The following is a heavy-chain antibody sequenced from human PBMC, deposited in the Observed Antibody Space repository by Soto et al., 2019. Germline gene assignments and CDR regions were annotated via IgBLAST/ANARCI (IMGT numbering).Heavy chain of an antibody. V-gene: IGHV3-30-3*01. Sequence: GGSLRLSCAASGFTFSSYAMHWVRQAPGKGLEWVAVISYDGSNKYYADSVKGRFTISRDNSKNTLYLQMNSLRAEDTAVYYCARDRYGSGSYYNFEYFQHWGQGTLVTVSS. CDR3: ARDRYGSGSYYNFEYFQH. CDR2: ISYDGSNK. CDR1: GFTFSSYA. J-gene: IGHJ1*01. D-gene: IGHD3-10*01.